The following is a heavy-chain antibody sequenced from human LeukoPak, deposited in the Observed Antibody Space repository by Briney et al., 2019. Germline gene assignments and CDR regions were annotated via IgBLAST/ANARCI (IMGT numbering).Heavy chain of an antibody. CDR1: GFTSSNYA. Sequence: GGSLRLSCAASGFTSSNYAMGWVRQAPGEGLEWISSISGNGGATYYADSVKGRFTISRDNSKNTLNLQLNSLKTEDTAVYCCTTAGIAAEGNYYYYYGMDVWGQGTTVTVSS. V-gene: IGHV3-23*01. CDR2: ISGNGGAT. D-gene: IGHD6-13*01. CDR3: TTAGIAAEGNYYYYYGMDV. J-gene: IGHJ6*02.